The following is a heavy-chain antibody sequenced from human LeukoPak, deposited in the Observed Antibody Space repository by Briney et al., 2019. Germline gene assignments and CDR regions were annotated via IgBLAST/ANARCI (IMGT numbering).Heavy chain of an antibody. CDR2: IIPIFGTA. CDR3: ARDRITMIVADNWFDT. D-gene: IGHD3-22*01. Sequence: ASVKVSCKASGGTFSSYAISWVRQAPGQGLEWMGGIIPIFGTANYAQKFQGRVTITADESTSTAYMELSSLRSEDTAVYYCARDRITMIVADNWFDTWGQGTLVTVSS. J-gene: IGHJ5*02. CDR1: GGTFSSYA. V-gene: IGHV1-69*13.